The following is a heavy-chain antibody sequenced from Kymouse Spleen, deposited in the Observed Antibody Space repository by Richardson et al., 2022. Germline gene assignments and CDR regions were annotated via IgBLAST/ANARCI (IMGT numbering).Heavy chain of an antibody. J-gene: IGHJ6*02. CDR2: TYYRSKWYN. V-gene: IGHV6-1*01. CDR3: ARMGNNWNYEGLYYYYGMDV. D-gene: IGHD1-7*01. CDR1: GDSVSSNSAA. Sequence: QVQLQQSGPGLVKPSQTLSLTCAISGDSVSSNSAAWNWIRQSPSRGLEWLGRTYYRSKWYNDYAVSVKSRITINPDTSKNQFSLQLNSVTPEDTAVYYCARMGNNWNYEGLYYYYGMDVWGQGTTVTVSS.